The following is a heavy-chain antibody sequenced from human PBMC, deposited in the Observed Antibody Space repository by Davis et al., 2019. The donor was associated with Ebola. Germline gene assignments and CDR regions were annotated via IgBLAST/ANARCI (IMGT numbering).Heavy chain of an antibody. D-gene: IGHD2-15*01. CDR3: ATRGRGRHWFDP. J-gene: IGHJ5*02. CDR1: GGSFSGYY. CDR2: INHSGST. V-gene: IGHV4-34*01. Sequence: PGGSLRLSCAVYGGSFSGYYWSWIRQPPGKGLEWIGEINHSGSTNYNPSLKSRVTISVDTSKNQFSLKLSSMTAADTAVYYCATRGRGRHWFDPWGQGTLVTVSS.